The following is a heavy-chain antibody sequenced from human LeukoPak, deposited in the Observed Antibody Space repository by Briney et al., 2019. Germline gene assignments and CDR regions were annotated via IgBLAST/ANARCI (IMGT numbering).Heavy chain of an antibody. V-gene: IGHV3-11*01. D-gene: IGHD1-26*01. Sequence: PGGSLRLSCAASGFTFSDHYMSWIRQAPGKGLEWVAYISNSDSTIDYADSVRGRFIISRDNAKNSLYLQMGSLRGEDTAVYFCGRGYTGSHRGIDYWGQGTLVTVSS. CDR2: ISNSDSTI. CDR3: GRGYTGSHRGIDY. CDR1: GFTFSDHY. J-gene: IGHJ4*02.